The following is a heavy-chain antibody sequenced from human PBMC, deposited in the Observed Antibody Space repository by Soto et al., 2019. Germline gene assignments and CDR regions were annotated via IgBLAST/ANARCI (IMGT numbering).Heavy chain of an antibody. J-gene: IGHJ3*02. V-gene: IGHV4-31*03. CDR3: ARDGAPPYSAFDI. CDR1: GGSISSGGYY. D-gene: IGHD6-13*01. CDR2: IYYSGST. Sequence: SETLSLTCTVSGGSISSGGYYWSWIRQHPGKGLEWIGYIYYSGSTYYNTSLKSRVTISVDTPKKPFSLKLSSVTAADTAVYYCARDGAPPYSAFDIWGQGTM.